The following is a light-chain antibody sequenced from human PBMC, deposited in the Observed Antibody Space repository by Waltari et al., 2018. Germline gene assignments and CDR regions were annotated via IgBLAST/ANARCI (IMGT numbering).Light chain of an antibody. CDR1: SSNIGDSY. V-gene: IGLV1-40*01. CDR2: EKN. Sequence: QAVLTQPPSVSGAPGQTVSISCSGSSSNIGDSYVQWYQQVPGTAPKLLIYEKNKRPSGISDRFSGSQSGTSGSLTITGLQSEDEADYYCQSYDRCLSALFGGGTRLTVL. CDR3: QSYDRCLSAL. J-gene: IGLJ2*01.